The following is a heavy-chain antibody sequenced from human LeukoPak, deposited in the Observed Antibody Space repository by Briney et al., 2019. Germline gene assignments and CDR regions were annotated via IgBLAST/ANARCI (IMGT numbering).Heavy chain of an antibody. Sequence: PGGSLRLSCAASAFTFSNYPMHWVRQAPGKGLEWVAVIWHDGSNRYYADSVKGRFTISRDNSENTLYLQMNSLRAEDTAVYYCSGNFDFWGQGTLVTVSS. CDR1: AFTFSNYP. J-gene: IGHJ4*02. CDR3: SGNFDF. CDR2: IWHDGSNR. V-gene: IGHV3-33*08.